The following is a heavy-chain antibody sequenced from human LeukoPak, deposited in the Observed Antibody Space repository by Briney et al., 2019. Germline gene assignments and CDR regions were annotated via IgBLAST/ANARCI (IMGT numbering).Heavy chain of an antibody. V-gene: IGHV3-23*01. CDR1: GFTFSSYA. CDR3: AKDLIIPDIVVVPAVLFDY. Sequence: GGSLRLSCAASGFTFSSYAMSWVRQAPGKGLEWVSAISGSGGSTYYADSVKGRFTISRDNSKITLYLQMNSLRAEDTAVYYCAKDLIIPDIVVVPAVLFDYWGREPWSPSPQ. J-gene: IGHJ4*02. CDR2: ISGSGGST. D-gene: IGHD2-2*01.